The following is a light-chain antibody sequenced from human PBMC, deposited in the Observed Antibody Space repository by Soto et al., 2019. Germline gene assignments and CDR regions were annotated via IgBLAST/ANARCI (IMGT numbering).Light chain of an antibody. CDR2: DAS. V-gene: IGKV3-11*01. Sequence: EVVVTQSPATLSFTPGVRATLSRRSSQSISTYLAWYQQKPGQAPRLLIYDASNRATGIPARFSGSRSGTEFTLTIGSLQPDDYATYYCQQYNSYSPLTFGGGTKV. CDR3: QQYNSYSPLT. J-gene: IGKJ4*01. CDR1: QSISTY.